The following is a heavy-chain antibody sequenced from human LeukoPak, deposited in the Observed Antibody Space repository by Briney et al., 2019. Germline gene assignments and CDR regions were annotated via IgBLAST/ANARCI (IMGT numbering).Heavy chain of an antibody. CDR2: IIPLIDIA. CDR3: ARDSEGEDIVVAPAASHGAFDI. J-gene: IGHJ3*02. D-gene: IGHD2-2*01. V-gene: IGHV1-69*04. CDR1: AGIFTSVG. Sequence: ASVKVSCKASAGIFTSVGISWVRQAPGQGLEWMGRIIPLIDIANYAQKFQGRVTITADESTSTAYMELSSLRSEDTAVYYCARDSEGEDIVVAPAASHGAFDIWGQGTMVTVSS.